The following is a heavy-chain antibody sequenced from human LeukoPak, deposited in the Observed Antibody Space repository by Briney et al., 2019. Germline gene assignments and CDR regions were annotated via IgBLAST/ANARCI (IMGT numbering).Heavy chain of an antibody. CDR2: IWYDGSNK. J-gene: IGHJ4*02. CDR3: ATDRTSSGWYYFDY. D-gene: IGHD6-19*01. CDR1: GFTFSSYG. V-gene: IGHV3-33*01. Sequence: GGSLRLSCAASGFTFSSYGMHWVRQAPGKGLERVAVIWYDGSNKYYADSVKGRFTISRDNSKNTLYLQMNSLRAEDTAVYYCATDRTSSGWYYFDYWGQGTLVTVSS.